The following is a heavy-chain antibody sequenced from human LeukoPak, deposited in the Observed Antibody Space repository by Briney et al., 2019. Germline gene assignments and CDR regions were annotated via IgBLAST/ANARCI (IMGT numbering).Heavy chain of an antibody. J-gene: IGHJ3*02. CDR1: GGSFSGYY. CDR2: INHSGST. D-gene: IGHD3-10*01. Sequence: SETLSLTCAVYGGSFSGYYWSWIRQPPGKGLEWIGEINHSGSTNYNPSLKSRVTISVDTSKNQFSLKLSSVTAADTAVYYCARGLEYYGSGRYYRLHAFDIWGQGTMVTLSS. CDR3: ARGLEYYGSGRYYRLHAFDI. V-gene: IGHV4-34*01.